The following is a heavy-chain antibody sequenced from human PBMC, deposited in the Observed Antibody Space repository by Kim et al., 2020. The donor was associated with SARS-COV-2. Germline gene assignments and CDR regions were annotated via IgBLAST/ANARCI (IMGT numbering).Heavy chain of an antibody. CDR2: IYYSGST. V-gene: IGHV4-59*08. Sequence: SETLSLTCTVSGGSISSYYWSWIRQPPGKGLEWIGYIYYSGSTNYNPSLKSRVTISVDTSKNQFSLKLSSVTAADTAVYYCARHPSINSSSRAPPGMDVWGQGTTVTVSS. CDR1: GGSISSYY. D-gene: IGHD6-13*01. J-gene: IGHJ6*02. CDR3: ARHPSINSSSRAPPGMDV.